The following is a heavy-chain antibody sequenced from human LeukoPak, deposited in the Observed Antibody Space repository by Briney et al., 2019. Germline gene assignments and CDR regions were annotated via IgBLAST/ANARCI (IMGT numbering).Heavy chain of an antibody. CDR2: IYSDDST. CDR1: GFSFSSEY. J-gene: IGHJ6*02. Sequence: GGSLRLPCAASGFSFSSEYMNWVRQAPGKGLEWVSVIYSDDSTYYTHSVKGRFTISRDNSKNTLYLQMNGLRVEDTAVYYCARGLVSSAPLVDYYYGMDVWGQGTTVTVSS. D-gene: IGHD6-25*01. CDR3: ARGLVSSAPLVDYYYGMDV. V-gene: IGHV3-53*01.